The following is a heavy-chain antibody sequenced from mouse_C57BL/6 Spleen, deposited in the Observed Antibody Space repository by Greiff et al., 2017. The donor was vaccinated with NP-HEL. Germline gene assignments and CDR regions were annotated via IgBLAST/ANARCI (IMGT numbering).Heavy chain of an antibody. J-gene: IGHJ2*01. D-gene: IGHD1-2*01. V-gene: IGHV3-2*02. CDR2: ISYSGST. Sequence: DVKLQESGPGLVKPSQSLSLTCTGTGYSITSGYGWNWIRQFPGNKLEWMGYISYSGSTNYNPSLKSRISITRDTSKNQFFLQLNSVTTEDTATYYCARTARIKYWGQGTTLIVSS. CDR1: GYSITSGYG. CDR3: ARTARIKY.